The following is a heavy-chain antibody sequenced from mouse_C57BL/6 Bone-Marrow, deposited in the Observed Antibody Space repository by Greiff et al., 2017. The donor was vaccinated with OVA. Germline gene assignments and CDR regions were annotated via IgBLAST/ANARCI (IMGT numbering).Heavy chain of an antibody. CDR2: IDPSDSYT. V-gene: IGHV1-59*01. CDR1: GYTFTSYW. Sequence: LQQPGTSVKLSCKASGYTFTSYWMHWVKQRPGQGLEWIGVIDPSDSYTNYNQKFKGKATLTVDTSSSTAYMQLSSLTSEDSAVSYCARGMVLYYFDYWGQGTTLTVSS. J-gene: IGHJ2*01. CDR3: ARGMVLYYFDY. D-gene: IGHD2-10*02.